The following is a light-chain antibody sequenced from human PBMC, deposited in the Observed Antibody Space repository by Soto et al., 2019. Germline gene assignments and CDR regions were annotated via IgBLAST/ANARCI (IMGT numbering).Light chain of an antibody. CDR3: QQYYSTPQS. V-gene: IGKV4-1*01. CDR2: WAS. J-gene: IGKJ1*01. CDR1: QSVLYSSNNKKY. Sequence: DIVMTQSPDSLAVSLGERATINCKSSQSVLYSSNNKKYLDWYKQKPGQPPKLLIYWASTRESGVPERFSGSGSGTDFTLTISSLQAEDVAVYYCQQYYSTPQSFGQGTKVQIK.